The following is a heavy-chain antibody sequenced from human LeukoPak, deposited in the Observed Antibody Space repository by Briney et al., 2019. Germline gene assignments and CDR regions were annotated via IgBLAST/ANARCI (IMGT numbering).Heavy chain of an antibody. D-gene: IGHD2-15*01. Sequence: SETLSLTCTVSGGPISSSSYYWGWIRQPPGKGLEWIGSIYYSGSTYYNPSLKSRVTISVDTSKNQFSLKLSSVTAADTAVYYCASSLVVVAATLDFWFDPWGQGTLVTVSS. CDR2: IYYSGST. CDR1: GGPISSSSYY. V-gene: IGHV4-39*01. J-gene: IGHJ5*02. CDR3: ASSLVVVAATLDFWFDP.